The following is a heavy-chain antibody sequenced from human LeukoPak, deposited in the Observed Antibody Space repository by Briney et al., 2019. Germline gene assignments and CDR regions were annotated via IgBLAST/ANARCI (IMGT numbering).Heavy chain of an antibody. Sequence: ASVKVSCKASGYTFTSYYMHWGRQSPGQGLEGMGIINPSGGSTSYAQKFQGRVTMTTATPTTTASMEPSSLRSEDTAVYSCARATFGGYSYGPVFDYWGQGTLVTVSS. CDR3: ARATFGGYSYGPVFDY. CDR2: INPSGGST. CDR1: GYTFTSYY. J-gene: IGHJ4*02. V-gene: IGHV1-46*01. D-gene: IGHD5-18*01.